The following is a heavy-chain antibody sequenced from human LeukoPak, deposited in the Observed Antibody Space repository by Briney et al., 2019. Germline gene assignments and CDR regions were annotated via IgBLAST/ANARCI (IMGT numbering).Heavy chain of an antibody. Sequence: PGGSLRLSCAASGFTFDDYAMHWVRQAPGKGLEWVSGISWNSGSIGYGDSVKGRFTVSRDSAKNSLYLQMNSLRAEDTALYYCAKGARIAAAGLYGMDVWGQGTTVTVSS. CDR3: AKGARIAAAGLYGMDV. J-gene: IGHJ6*02. V-gene: IGHV3-9*01. CDR1: GFTFDDYA. CDR2: ISWNSGSI. D-gene: IGHD6-13*01.